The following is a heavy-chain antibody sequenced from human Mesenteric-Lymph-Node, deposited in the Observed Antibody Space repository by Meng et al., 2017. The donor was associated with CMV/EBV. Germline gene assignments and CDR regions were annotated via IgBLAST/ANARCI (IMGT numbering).Heavy chain of an antibody. D-gene: IGHD3-10*01. CDR1: GFIFSSSW. CDR2: IRSDGSNI. CDR3: TYGSGSRLSLDYYYGMDV. Sequence: GESLKISCEVSGFIFSSSWMHWVRQAPGEGPEWVAFIRSDGSNIYYADSVKGRFTISRDNSKNTLYLQMNSLRAEDTAVYYCTYGSGSRLSLDYYYGMDVWGQGTTVTVSS. V-gene: IGHV3-30*02. J-gene: IGHJ6*02.